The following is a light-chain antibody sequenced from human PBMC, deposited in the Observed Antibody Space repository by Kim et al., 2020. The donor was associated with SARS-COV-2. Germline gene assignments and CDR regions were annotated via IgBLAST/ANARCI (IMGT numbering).Light chain of an antibody. CDR1: QSVSSN. V-gene: IGKV3-15*01. CDR2: AAS. Sequence: ETRMTQSPATLSVSPGERATLSCRASQSVSSNLAWYQQKPGQAPRLLIYAASTRATGIPARFSGSGSGTDFTLTISSLQSEDFAVYYCQQYNNWPPVFTFGPGTKVDIK. J-gene: IGKJ3*01. CDR3: QQYNNWPPVFT.